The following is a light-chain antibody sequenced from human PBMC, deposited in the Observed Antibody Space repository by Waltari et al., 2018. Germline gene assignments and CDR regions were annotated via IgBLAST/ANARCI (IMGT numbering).Light chain of an antibody. CDR1: SGHSNNI. V-gene: IGLV4-69*01. CDR3: QTGGHGTWV. J-gene: IGLJ3*02. Sequence: QLVVTQSPSASASLGASVKLTCTLSSGHSNNIIAWLQQRPEKGPRYLMKVNSDGSHIRGDEIPDRVAGSSAGAERYLTIASLQSEDEADYYCQTGGHGTWVFGGGTKLTVL. CDR2: VNSDGSH.